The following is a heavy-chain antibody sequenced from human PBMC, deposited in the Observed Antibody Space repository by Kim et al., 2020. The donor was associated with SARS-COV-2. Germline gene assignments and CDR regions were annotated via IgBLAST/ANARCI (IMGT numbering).Heavy chain of an antibody. J-gene: IGHJ5*02. CDR1: GYTFTSYA. V-gene: IGHV1-3*01. Sequence: ASVKVSCKASGYTFTSYAMHWVRQAPGQRLEWMGWINAGNGNTKYSQKFQGRVTITRDTSASTAYMELSSLRSEDTAVYYCARDQSRSGWYLNWFDPWGQGTLVTVSS. CDR3: ARDQSRSGWYLNWFDP. CDR2: INAGNGNT. D-gene: IGHD6-19*01.